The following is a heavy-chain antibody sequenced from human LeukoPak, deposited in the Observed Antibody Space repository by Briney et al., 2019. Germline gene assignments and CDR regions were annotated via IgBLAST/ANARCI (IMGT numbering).Heavy chain of an antibody. V-gene: IGHV3-53*01. J-gene: IGHJ4*02. Sequence: ETLSLTCTVSGGSFSSSNYNWGWIRQAPGKGLEWVSVIYSGGSTYYADSVRGRFTFSRDNSKNTLHLQMNSLRAEDTAVYYCARPGHGPTDYWGQGTLVTVSS. CDR1: GGSFSSSNYN. CDR3: ARPGHGPTDY. CDR2: IYSGGST.